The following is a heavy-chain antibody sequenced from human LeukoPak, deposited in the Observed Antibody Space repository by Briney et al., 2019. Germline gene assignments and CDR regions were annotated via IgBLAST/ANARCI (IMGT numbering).Heavy chain of an antibody. Sequence: SETLSLTCAVYGGSFSGYYWSWIRQPPGKGLEWIGSIYHSGSTYYNPSLKSRVTISVDTSKNQFSLKLSSVTAADTAVYYCARDPYDLLRFLEWFGEFDYWGQGTLVTVSS. D-gene: IGHD3-3*01. CDR2: IYHSGST. V-gene: IGHV4-34*01. CDR3: ARDPYDLLRFLEWFGEFDY. CDR1: GGSFSGYY. J-gene: IGHJ4*02.